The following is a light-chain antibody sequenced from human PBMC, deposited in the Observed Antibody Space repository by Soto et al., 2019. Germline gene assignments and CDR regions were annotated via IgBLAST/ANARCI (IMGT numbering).Light chain of an antibody. Sequence: IVLTQSPGIFSLSPVERASLSCGASQSISSSFLAWYQQKPGQAHRLLIYGASSRATGIPDRFSGTGSETDFTLTISRLEPEDFAVYYCQQYDNSPITFGQGTRREIK. CDR1: QSISSSF. CDR3: QQYDNSPIT. J-gene: IGKJ5*01. CDR2: GAS. V-gene: IGKV3-20*01.